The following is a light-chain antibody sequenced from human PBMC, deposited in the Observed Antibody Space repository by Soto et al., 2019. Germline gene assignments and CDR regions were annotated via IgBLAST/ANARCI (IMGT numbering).Light chain of an antibody. V-gene: IGKV3-11*01. CDR1: QSVISY. CDR2: DAS. CDR3: SDFSSYPLN. J-gene: IGKJ4*01. Sequence: TQSPSTLSLSPGERATLSCRASQSVISYLAWYQQKPGQAPRLLIYDASNRATGIPARLSGSGSGTGFAVTISRPEPADFAVYYCSDFSSYPLNFGGGTKV.